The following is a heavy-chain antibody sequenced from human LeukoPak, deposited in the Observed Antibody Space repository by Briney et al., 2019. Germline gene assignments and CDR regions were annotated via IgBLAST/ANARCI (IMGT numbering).Heavy chain of an antibody. CDR2: ISGSGGKT. V-gene: IGHV3-23*01. D-gene: IGHD5-12*01. CDR1: GLTFSTYA. CDR3: ARHLRYSGYDSEGWFDP. J-gene: IGHJ5*02. Sequence: QTGGSLRLSCTVSGLTFSTYAMTWVRQAPGKGLEWISTISGSGGKTFYADSVKGRFTVSRDNAKNTLYLRMNSLRAADTAVYYCARHLRYSGYDSEGWFDPWGQGTLVTVSS.